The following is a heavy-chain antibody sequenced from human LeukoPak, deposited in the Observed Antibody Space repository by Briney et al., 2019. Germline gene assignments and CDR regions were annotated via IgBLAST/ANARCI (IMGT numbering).Heavy chain of an antibody. V-gene: IGHV3-23*01. J-gene: IGHJ4*02. CDR2: ISGSGGST. Sequence: GGSLRLSCAASGFTFSSYAMSRVRQAPGKGLEWVSAISGSGGSTYYADSVKGRFTISRDNSKNTLYLQMNSLRAEDTAVYYCAKAGRWLQLMDYWGQGTLVTVSS. D-gene: IGHD5-24*01. CDR3: AKAGRWLQLMDY. CDR1: GFTFSSYA.